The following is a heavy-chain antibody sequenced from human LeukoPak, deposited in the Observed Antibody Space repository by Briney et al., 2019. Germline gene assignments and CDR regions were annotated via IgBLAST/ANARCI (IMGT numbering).Heavy chain of an antibody. CDR1: GGTFISYA. CDR2: IIPILGIA. CDR3: ATFRGDGYNNFDY. J-gene: IGHJ4*02. V-gene: IGHV1-69*04. Sequence: SVKVSCKASGGTFISYANSWVRQAPGQGLEWMGRIIPILGIANYAQKFQGRVTITADKSTSTAYMELSSPRSEDTAVYYCATFRGDGYNNFDYWGQGTLVTVSS. D-gene: IGHD5-24*01.